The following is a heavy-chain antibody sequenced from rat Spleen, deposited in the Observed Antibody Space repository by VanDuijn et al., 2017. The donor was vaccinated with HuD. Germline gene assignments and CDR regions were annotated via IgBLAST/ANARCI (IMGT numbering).Heavy chain of an antibody. CDR2: ITDTGGSNT. J-gene: IGHJ2*01. D-gene: IGHD3-1*01. CDR1: GFTFSNYG. CDR3: TTQLELYH. Sequence: EVQLVESGGGLVQPGRSLKLSCAASGFTFSNYGMAWVRQTPTKGLEWVASITDTGGSNTYYPDSVRGRFTISRDDAKSTLYLQMNSLRSEDTATYYCTTQLELYHWGQGVMVTVSS. V-gene: IGHV5S13*01.